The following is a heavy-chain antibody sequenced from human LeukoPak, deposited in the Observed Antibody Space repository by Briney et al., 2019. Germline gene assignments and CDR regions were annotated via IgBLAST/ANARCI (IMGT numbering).Heavy chain of an antibody. Sequence: ASVKVSCKASGYTFTSYDINWVRQATGQGLEWMGWMNPNSGNTGYAQKFQGRVTMTRNTSISTAYMELSSLRSEDTAVYYCARGGSGSGSYLSWFDPWGQGTLVTVSS. V-gene: IGHV1-8*01. CDR2: MNPNSGNT. J-gene: IGHJ5*02. CDR3: ARGGSGSGSYLSWFDP. CDR1: GYTFTSYD. D-gene: IGHD3-10*01.